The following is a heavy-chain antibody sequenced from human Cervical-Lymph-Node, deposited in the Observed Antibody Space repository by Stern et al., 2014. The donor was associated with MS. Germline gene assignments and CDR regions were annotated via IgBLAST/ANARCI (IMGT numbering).Heavy chain of an antibody. CDR2: INTNSGNP. V-gene: IGHV7-4-1*02. Sequence: QVQLLQPGSELREPGASVKVSCKASGYTFTSYAMNWVRQAPGQGLEWMGWINTNSGNPAYAQGFTGRFVFSLDTSVSTAYLQINSLKAEDTAVYYCAREEAAAKGGMDVWGQGTTVTVSS. CDR3: AREEAAAKGGMDV. CDR1: GYTFTSYA. J-gene: IGHJ6*02. D-gene: IGHD6-13*01.